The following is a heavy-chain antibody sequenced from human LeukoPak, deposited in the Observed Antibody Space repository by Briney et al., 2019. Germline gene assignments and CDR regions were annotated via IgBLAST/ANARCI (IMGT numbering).Heavy chain of an antibody. CDR2: IKQDGSEK. V-gene: IGHV3-7*01. CDR1: GFTFSSYW. Sequence: PGGSLRLSCAASGFTFSSYWMSWVRQAPGKGLEWVANIKQDGSEKYYVDSVKGRFTISRDNAKNSLYLQMNSLRAEDTAVYYCARDGYDSSGYYNFDYWGQGTLSPSPQ. CDR3: ARDGYDSSGYYNFDY. J-gene: IGHJ4*02. D-gene: IGHD3-22*01.